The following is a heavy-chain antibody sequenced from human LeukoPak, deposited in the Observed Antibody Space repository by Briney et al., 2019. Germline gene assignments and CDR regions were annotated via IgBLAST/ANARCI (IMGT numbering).Heavy chain of an antibody. CDR2: INHSGST. J-gene: IGHJ6*02. V-gene: IGHV4-34*01. CDR1: GGSFSGYY. Sequence: PSETLSLTCAVYGGSFSGYYWSWIRQPPGKGLEWIGEINHSGSTNYNPSLKSRVTISVDTSKNQFSLKLSSVTAADTAVYYCASTSSEWLLRRSGMDVWGQGTTVTVSS. CDR3: ASTSSEWLLRRSGMDV. D-gene: IGHD3-22*01.